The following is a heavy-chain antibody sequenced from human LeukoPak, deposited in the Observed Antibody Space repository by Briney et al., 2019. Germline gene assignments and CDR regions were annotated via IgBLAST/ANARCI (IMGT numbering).Heavy chain of an antibody. Sequence: GGSLRLSCAASGFTFSTYAMHWVRQAPGKGLEWVAVMSYDGSSKYYGDSVKGRFTFSRDNSKNTPFLQMNSLIAEATAVHYCAKDIYYDSSGYRAYFDYWGQGTLVTVSS. J-gene: IGHJ4*02. V-gene: IGHV3-30*18. CDR2: MSYDGSSK. CDR1: GFTFSTYA. D-gene: IGHD3-22*01. CDR3: AKDIYYDSSGYRAYFDY.